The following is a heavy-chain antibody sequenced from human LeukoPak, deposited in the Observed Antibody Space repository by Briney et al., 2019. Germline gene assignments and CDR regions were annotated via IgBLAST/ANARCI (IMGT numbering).Heavy chain of an antibody. D-gene: IGHD2-2*02. J-gene: IGHJ5*02. CDR2: INPNSGGT. CDR1: GYTFTGYY. V-gene: IGHV1-2*02. CDR3: AKTGYCSSTSCYTAFDP. Sequence: ASVKVSCKASGYTFTGYYMHWVRQAPGQGLEWMGWINPNSGGTNYAQKFQGRVTMTRDTSISTAYMELSRLRSDDTAVYYCAKTGYCSSTSCYTAFDPWGQGTLVTVSS.